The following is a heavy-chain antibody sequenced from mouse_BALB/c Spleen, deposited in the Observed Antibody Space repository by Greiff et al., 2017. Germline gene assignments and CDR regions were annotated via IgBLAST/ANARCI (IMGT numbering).Heavy chain of an antibody. D-gene: IGHD2-10*02. V-gene: IGHV5-6*01. Sequence: EVKVVESGGDLVKPGGSLKLSCAASGFTFSSYGMSWVRQTPDKRLEWVATISSGGSYTYYPDSVKGRFTISRDNAKNTLYLQMSSLKSEDTAMYYCARHREYGNYGFDYWGQGTTLTVSS. CDR2: ISSGGSYT. J-gene: IGHJ2*01. CDR1: GFTFSSYG. CDR3: ARHREYGNYGFDY.